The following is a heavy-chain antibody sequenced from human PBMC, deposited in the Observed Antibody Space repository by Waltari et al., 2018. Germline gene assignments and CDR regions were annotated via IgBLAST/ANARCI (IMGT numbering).Heavy chain of an antibody. D-gene: IGHD3-16*02. Sequence: EVQLLESGGGLVQPGGSLGLSCAASGFTLTSNAMGWVRQDPGKGLEWVSAISGSGGSTYYADSVKGRFTISRDNSKNTLYLQMNSLRAEDTAVYYCAKVLSSDSQPDYFDYWGQGTLVIVSS. CDR1: GFTLTSNA. J-gene: IGHJ4*02. V-gene: IGHV3-23*01. CDR2: ISGSGGST. CDR3: AKVLSSDSQPDYFDY.